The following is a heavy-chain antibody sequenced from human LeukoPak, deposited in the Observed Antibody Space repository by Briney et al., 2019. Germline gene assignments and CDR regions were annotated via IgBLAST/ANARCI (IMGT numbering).Heavy chain of an antibody. CDR2: ISFDGSNK. CDR1: AFTFSSFG. V-gene: IGHV3-33*06. J-gene: IGHJ4*02. D-gene: IGHD1-26*01. Sequence: PGMSLRLSCAASAFTFSSFGMHWVRQAPGKGLEWVAVISFDGSNKYYGDSVKGRFTISRDNSKNTLYLQMNSLSAEDTAVYYCAKDWDPDYWGQGTLVTVSS. CDR3: AKDWDPDY.